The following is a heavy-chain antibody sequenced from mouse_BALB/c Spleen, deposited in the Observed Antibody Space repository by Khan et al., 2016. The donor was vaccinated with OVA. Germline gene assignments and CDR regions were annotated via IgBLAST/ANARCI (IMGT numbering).Heavy chain of an antibody. CDR3: ATGYYGDPFAY. Sequence: EVELVESGGGLVKPGGSLKLSCAASGFTFSDYYMYWVRQSPEKRLEWVATISDGGSYTYFPDSVKGRFTIYRDDVKNKLYLQMNSLKSEDTAMYYCATGYYGDPFAYWGQGTLVTVSA. D-gene: IGHD2-13*01. CDR1: GFTFSDYY. CDR2: ISDGGSYT. J-gene: IGHJ3*01. V-gene: IGHV5-4*02.